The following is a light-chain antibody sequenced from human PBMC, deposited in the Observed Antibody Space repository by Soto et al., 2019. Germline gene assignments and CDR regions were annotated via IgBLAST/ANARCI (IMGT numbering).Light chain of an antibody. CDR1: QSVSSN. CDR2: GAS. CDR3: QQYGGSPLFT. Sequence: EIVMTQSPATLSVSPGERATLSCRASQSVSSNLAWYQQKAGQAPRLLINGASTRATGIPDRFSGSGSGTDFTLTISRLEPEDFAVYYCQQYGGSPLFTFGPGTKVDIK. V-gene: IGKV3-20*01. J-gene: IGKJ3*01.